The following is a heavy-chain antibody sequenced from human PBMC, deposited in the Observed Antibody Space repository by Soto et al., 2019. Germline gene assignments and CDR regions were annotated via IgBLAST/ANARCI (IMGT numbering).Heavy chain of an antibody. J-gene: IGHJ4*02. CDR1: GFTFDDYA. CDR2: INWIGGST. CDR3: AREGYSSGWYPYDR. D-gene: IGHD6-19*01. V-gene: IGHV3-20*04. Sequence: EVQLVESGGGVVRPGGSLSLSCAASGFTFDDYAMSWFRQAQGKGLEWVSGINWIGGSTGYADSVKGRFTISRDNAKNSLYLQMNSLRAEDTALYYCAREGYSSGWYPYDRWGQGTLVTVSS.